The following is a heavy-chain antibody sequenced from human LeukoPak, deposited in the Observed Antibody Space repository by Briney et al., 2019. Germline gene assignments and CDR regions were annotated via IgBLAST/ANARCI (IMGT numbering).Heavy chain of an antibody. CDR3: ARVFLEWLSPGWFDP. J-gene: IGHJ5*02. Sequence: SETLSLTCTVSGGSISSGSYFWAWIRQPPGKGLEWIGSIYYSGSTYYNPSLKSRVTISVDTSKNQFSLKLSSVTAADTAVYYCARVFLEWLSPGWFDPWGQGTLVTVSS. CDR2: IYYSGST. D-gene: IGHD3-3*01. V-gene: IGHV4-39*07. CDR1: GGSISSGSYF.